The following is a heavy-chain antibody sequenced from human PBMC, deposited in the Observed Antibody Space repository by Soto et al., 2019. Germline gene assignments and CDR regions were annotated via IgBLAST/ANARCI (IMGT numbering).Heavy chain of an antibody. CDR2: ISAYNGNT. V-gene: IGHV1-18*01. CDR1: GYTFTSYG. J-gene: IGHJ3*02. D-gene: IGHD5-12*01. Sequence: QVQLVQSGAEVKKPGASVKVSCKASGYTFTSYGISWVRQAPGQGLEWMGWISAYNGNTNYAQKLQGRVTMTSDTSTSTAYMELRSLRSDDTAVYYCARDQGKRWLQSLRNDAFDIWGQGTMVTVSS. CDR3: ARDQGKRWLQSLRNDAFDI.